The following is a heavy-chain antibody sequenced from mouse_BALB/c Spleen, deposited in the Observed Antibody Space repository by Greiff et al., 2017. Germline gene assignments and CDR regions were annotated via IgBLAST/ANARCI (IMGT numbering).Heavy chain of an antibody. CDR3: AIYYGSSLDF. CDR2: ICPGDGST. CDR1: GYTFTSYD. J-gene: IGHJ1*01. Sequence: QVQLQQSGAELVKPGASVKLSCKASGYTFTSYDINWVRQRPEQGLEWIGWICPGDGSTKYTEKFKGKATLTTDKSSSTAYMQLSRLTSEDSAVYLRAIYYGSSLDFWGAGTTLTVSS. V-gene: IGHV1-85*01. D-gene: IGHD1-1*01.